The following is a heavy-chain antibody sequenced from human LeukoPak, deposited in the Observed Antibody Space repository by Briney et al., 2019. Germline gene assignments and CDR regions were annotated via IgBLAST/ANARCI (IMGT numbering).Heavy chain of an antibody. CDR1: GYTFTSYD. J-gene: IGHJ4*02. Sequence: GASVKVSCKASGYTFTSYDINWVRQATGQGLEWMGWMNPNSDNTAYAQKFQGRVTMTRNTSTSTAYMELSSLRSEDTAVYYCARGGSLVQEPDFDYWGQGTLVTVSS. V-gene: IGHV1-8*01. CDR2: MNPNSDNT. D-gene: IGHD1-26*01. CDR3: ARGGSLVQEPDFDY.